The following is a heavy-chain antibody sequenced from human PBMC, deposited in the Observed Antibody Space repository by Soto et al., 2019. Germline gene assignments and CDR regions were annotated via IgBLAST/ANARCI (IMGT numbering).Heavy chain of an antibody. CDR1: GYSFSDYW. CDR2: IDPSDSYT. CDR3: ARQHTSGWYGALHL. Sequence: GESLKISCKTSGYSFSDYWITWVRQMPGKGLEWMGRIDPSDSYTNYSPSFQGRVTISVDKSTSTAYLQWSSLMASDTAIYYCARQHTSGWYGALHLWGLGTLVTVSS. J-gene: IGHJ5*02. V-gene: IGHV5-10-1*01. D-gene: IGHD6-19*01.